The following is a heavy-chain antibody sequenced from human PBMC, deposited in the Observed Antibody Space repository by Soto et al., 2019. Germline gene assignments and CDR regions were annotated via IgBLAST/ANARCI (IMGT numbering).Heavy chain of an antibody. J-gene: IGHJ4*02. CDR2: IKQDGSEK. V-gene: IGHV3-7*01. D-gene: IGHD2-15*01. CDR3: ASYAGYCSGGSCYFDY. Sequence: PGGSLRLSCAASGFTFSSYWMSWVRQAPGKGLEWVANIKQDGSEKYYVDSVKGRFTISRDNAKNSLYLQMNSLRAEDTAVYYCASYAGYCSGGSCYFDYWGQGTLVTVSS. CDR1: GFTFSSYW.